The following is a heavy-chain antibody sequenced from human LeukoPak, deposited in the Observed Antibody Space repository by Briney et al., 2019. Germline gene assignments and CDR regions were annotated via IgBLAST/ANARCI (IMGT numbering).Heavy chain of an antibody. CDR3: ARKLNFGDPFY. CDR2: INSDGSTT. V-gene: IGHV3-74*01. CDR1: GFTFSSYW. D-gene: IGHD4-17*01. Sequence: GGSLRLSCAASGFTFSSYWMHWVRQAPGKGLVWVSRINSDGSTTNYADSVKGRFTVSRDNAKNTLYLQMNSLRAEDTAIYYCARKLNFGDPFYWGQGTLVTVSS. J-gene: IGHJ4*02.